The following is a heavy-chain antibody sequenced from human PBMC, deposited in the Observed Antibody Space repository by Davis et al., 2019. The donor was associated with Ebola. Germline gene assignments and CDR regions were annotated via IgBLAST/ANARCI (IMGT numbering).Heavy chain of an antibody. CDR2: INPTGGDT. CDR1: GYVFTSFY. Sequence: ASVKVSCKPSGYVFTSFYMHWVRQAPGGGLEWMGIINPTGGDTRSPQKFQGRLSMTRDRSTETFHLELSSLTSEDTAVYFCARVGAEYSSSSTIYYYYMDVWGKGTTVTVSS. D-gene: IGHD6-6*01. CDR3: ARVGAEYSSSSTIYYYYMDV. V-gene: IGHV1-46*01. J-gene: IGHJ6*03.